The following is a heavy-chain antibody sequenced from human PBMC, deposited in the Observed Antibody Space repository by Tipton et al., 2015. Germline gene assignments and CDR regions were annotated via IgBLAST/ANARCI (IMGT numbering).Heavy chain of an antibody. J-gene: IGHJ4*02. D-gene: IGHD1-26*01. Sequence: QVQLVQSGAEMKKPGASVKVSCKTSGYTFTTYGISWVRQAPGQGLEWMGWISPYNGNLNYAQKFQGRVTMTTDTATSTAYMELRSLRSDDTAVYYCARDFGPMVGATGGLYYFDYWGQGTLVTVSS. CDR1: GYTFTTYG. CDR2: ISPYNGNL. V-gene: IGHV1-18*01. CDR3: ARDFGPMVGATGGLYYFDY.